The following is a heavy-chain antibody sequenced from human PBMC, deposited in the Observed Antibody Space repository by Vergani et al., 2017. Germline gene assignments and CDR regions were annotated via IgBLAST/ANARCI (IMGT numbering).Heavy chain of an antibody. CDR2: ISGSGGST. J-gene: IGHJ4*02. V-gene: IGHV3-23*04. Sequence: EVQLVETGGGLIQPGGSLRLSCAASGFTVSSNYMSWVRQAPGEGLEWVSAISGSGGSTYYADSVKGRFTISRDNSKNTLYLQMNSLRAEDTAVYYCAKEAHGLAARLFTSSPYFDYWGQGTLVTVSS. CDR3: AKEAHGLAARLFTSSPYFDY. D-gene: IGHD6-6*01. CDR1: GFTVSSNY.